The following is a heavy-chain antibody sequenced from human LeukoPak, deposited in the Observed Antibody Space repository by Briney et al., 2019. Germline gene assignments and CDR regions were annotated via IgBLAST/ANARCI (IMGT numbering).Heavy chain of an antibody. CDR1: GGSISSYY. V-gene: IGHV4-59*01. J-gene: IGHJ3*02. Sequence: SEALSLTCTVSGGSISSYYWSWIRQPPGKGLEWVGYIYYSGSTNYNPSLKSRVTISVDTSKNQFSLKLSSVTAADTAVYYCARDLPVYYGSGSSSAFDIWGQGTMVTVSS. D-gene: IGHD3-10*01. CDR3: ARDLPVYYGSGSSSAFDI. CDR2: IYYSGST.